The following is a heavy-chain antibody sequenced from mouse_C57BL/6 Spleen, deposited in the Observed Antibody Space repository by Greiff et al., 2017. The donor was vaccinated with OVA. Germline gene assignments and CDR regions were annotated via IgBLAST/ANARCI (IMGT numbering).Heavy chain of an antibody. CDR1: GYTFTSYW. J-gene: IGHJ2*01. V-gene: IGHV1-52*01. CDR2: IDPSDSET. D-gene: IGHD1-1*01. CDR3: ARGGGRGDFDY. Sequence: QVQLQQPGAELVRPGSSVKLSCKASGYTFTSYWMHWVKQRPIQGLEWIGNIDPSDSETHYNQKFKDKATLTVDKSSSTAYMQLSSLTSEDSAVYDCARGGGRGDFDYGAKAPLSQSPQ.